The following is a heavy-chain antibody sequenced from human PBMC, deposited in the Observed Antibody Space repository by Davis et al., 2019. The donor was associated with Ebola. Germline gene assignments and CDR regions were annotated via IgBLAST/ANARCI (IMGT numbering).Heavy chain of an antibody. V-gene: IGHV3-30*02. CDR2: IWYDGSNK. D-gene: IGHD5-18*01. J-gene: IGHJ4*02. CDR3: AKEGYSYASDY. CDR1: GFTFSSYG. Sequence: GGSLRLSCAASGFTFSSYGMHWVRQAPGKGLEWVAVIWYDGSNKYYADSVKGRLTISRDNSKNTLYLQMNSLRAEDTAVYYCAKEGYSYASDYWGQGTLVTVSS.